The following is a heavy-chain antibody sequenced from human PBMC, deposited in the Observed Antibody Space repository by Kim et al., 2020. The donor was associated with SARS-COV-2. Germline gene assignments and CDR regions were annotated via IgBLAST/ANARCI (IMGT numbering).Heavy chain of an antibody. J-gene: IGHJ4*02. Sequence: AESVKGRFTISRDNSKNTLYLQMNSRRAEDTAVYYCARDRVGATVYYFDYWGQGTLVTVSS. V-gene: IGHV3-30*01. CDR3: ARDRVGATVYYFDY. D-gene: IGHD1-26*01.